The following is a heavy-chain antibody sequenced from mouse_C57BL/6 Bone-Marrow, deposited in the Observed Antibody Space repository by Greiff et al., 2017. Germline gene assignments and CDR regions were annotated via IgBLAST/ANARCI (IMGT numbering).Heavy chain of an antibody. CDR2: IDPEDGET. CDR3: ARSITTVVGYFDV. V-gene: IGHV14-2*01. J-gene: IGHJ1*03. Sequence: EVQGVESGAELVKPGASVKLSCTASGFNIKDYYMHWVKQRTEQGLEWIGRIDPEDGETKYAPKFQGKATITADTSSNTAYLQLSSLTSEDTAVYYCARSITTVVGYFDVWGTGTTVTVSS. D-gene: IGHD1-1*01. CDR1: GFNIKDYY.